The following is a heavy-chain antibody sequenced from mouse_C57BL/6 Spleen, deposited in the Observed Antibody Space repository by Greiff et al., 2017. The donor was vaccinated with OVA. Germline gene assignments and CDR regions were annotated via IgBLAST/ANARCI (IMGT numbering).Heavy chain of an antibody. CDR2: IDPETGGT. CDR1: GYTFTDYE. V-gene: IGHV1-15*01. J-gene: IGHJ2*01. Sequence: VQLKESGAELVRPGASVTLSCKASGYTFTDYEMHWVKQTPVHGLEWIGAIDPETGGTAYNQKFKGKAILTADKSSSTAYMELRSLTSEDSAVYYCTRSFITTVQWGQGTTLTVSS. D-gene: IGHD1-1*01. CDR3: TRSFITTVQ.